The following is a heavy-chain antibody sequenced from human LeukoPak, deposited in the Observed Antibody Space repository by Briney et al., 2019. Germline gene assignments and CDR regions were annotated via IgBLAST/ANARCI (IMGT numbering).Heavy chain of an antibody. J-gene: IGHJ4*02. V-gene: IGHV3-64D*06. Sequence: GGSLRLSCSASGLTFSTLPVHWVRQAPGKGLEYVSGSSSNGGSTYYADSVKGRFTISRDNSKNTLYLQMSSLRPEDTAVYYCVNQISGWVYWGQGTLVTVSS. D-gene: IGHD6-19*01. CDR1: GLTFSTLP. CDR3: VNQISGWVY. CDR2: SSSNGGST.